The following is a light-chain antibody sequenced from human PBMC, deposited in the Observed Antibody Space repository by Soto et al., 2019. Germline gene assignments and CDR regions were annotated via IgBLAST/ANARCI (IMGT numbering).Light chain of an antibody. J-gene: IGKJ4*01. CDR2: WAS. CDR3: QQYYTIPLT. V-gene: IGKV4-1*01. Sequence: DIVMTQSPEFHAASLAERAAINFKSSQILLYSSSKKSYLSWYQQKPGQPPKLLIYWASTRESGVPDRFSGSGSGTDFTLTISGLQAEDVAVYYCQQYYTIPLTFGGGTKVDI. CDR1: QILLYSSSKKSY.